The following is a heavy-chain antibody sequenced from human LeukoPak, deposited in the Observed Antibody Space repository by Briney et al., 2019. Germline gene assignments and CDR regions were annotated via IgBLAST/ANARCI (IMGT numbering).Heavy chain of an antibody. V-gene: IGHV2-5*01. D-gene: IGHD6-19*01. CDR2: IYWYDDK. CDR1: GFSLRGSGVG. CDR3: AHSYNSGWIPFDY. Sequence: SGPTLVNPAQTLKLTCVVSGFSLRGSGVGVGWIRTPPAKALGWLALIYWYDDKLYSQSLKNRLTLTKDTHKNQLVLTMTNMDPVDTATYYFAHSYNSGWIPFDYWGQGTLVTVSS. J-gene: IGHJ4*02.